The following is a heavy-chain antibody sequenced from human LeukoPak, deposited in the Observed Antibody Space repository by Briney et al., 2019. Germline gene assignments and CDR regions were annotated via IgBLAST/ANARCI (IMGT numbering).Heavy chain of an antibody. D-gene: IGHD1-7*01. Sequence: SQTLSLTCAISGDSVSSNSAAWNWIRQSPSRGLEWLGRTYYRSKWYNDYAVSVKSRITINPDTSKNQFSLQLNSVTPEDTAVYYCARAPLSRTGTTRSPWYFDLWGRGTLVTVSS. V-gene: IGHV6-1*01. CDR2: TYYRSKWYN. CDR1: GDSVSSNSAA. J-gene: IGHJ2*01. CDR3: ARAPLSRTGTTRSPWYFDL.